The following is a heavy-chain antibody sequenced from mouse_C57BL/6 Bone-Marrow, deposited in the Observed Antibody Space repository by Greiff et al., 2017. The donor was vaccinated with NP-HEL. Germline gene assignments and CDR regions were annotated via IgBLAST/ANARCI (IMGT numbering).Heavy chain of an antibody. V-gene: IGHV1-81*01. CDR2: IYPRSGNT. D-gene: IGHD2-2*01. CDR1: GYTFTSYG. J-gene: IGHJ1*03. CDR3: AREGDLLWLDWYFDV. Sequence: QVQLKESGAELARPGASVKLSCKASGYTFTSYGISWVKQRTGQGLEWIGEIYPRSGNTYYNEKFKGKATLTADKSSSTAYMELRSLTSEDSAVYFCAREGDLLWLDWYFDVWGTGTTVTVSS.